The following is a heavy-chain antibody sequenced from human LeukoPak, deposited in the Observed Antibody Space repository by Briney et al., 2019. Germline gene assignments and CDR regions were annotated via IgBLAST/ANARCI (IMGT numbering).Heavy chain of an antibody. CDR1: GGSFSGYY. V-gene: IGHV4-34*01. Sequence: PSETLSLTCAVYGGSFSGYYWSWIRQPPGKGLEWIGEINHSGSTNYNPSLKSRVTISVDTSKNQLSLKLSSVTAADTAAYYCARDMGDYYDSSGYYWFDPWGQGTLVTVSS. CDR3: ARDMGDYYDSSGYYWFDP. D-gene: IGHD3-22*01. CDR2: INHSGST. J-gene: IGHJ5*02.